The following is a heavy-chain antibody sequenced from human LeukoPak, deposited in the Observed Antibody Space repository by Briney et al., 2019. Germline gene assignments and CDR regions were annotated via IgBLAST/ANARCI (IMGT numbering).Heavy chain of an antibody. J-gene: IGHJ4*02. CDR1: GFTFSHYW. V-gene: IGHV3-74*01. D-gene: IGHD3-22*01. CDR2: TNTDGSST. CDR3: VPTDSSGLD. Sequence: GGSLRPSCEASGFTFSHYWMHWVRQAPGKGLVWVSRTNTDGSSTNYVDSVKGRFTISRDNAKNTMYLQMNSLRAEDTAVYYCVPTDSSGLDWGQGTLVTVSS.